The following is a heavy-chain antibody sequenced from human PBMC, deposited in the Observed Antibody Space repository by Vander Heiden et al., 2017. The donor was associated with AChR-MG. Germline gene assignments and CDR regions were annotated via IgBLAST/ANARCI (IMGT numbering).Heavy chain of an antibody. Sequence: QVQLQESGPGLVKPSETLSLTCTVSGGPISSYYWSWIRQPPGKGLEWIGYIYYSGSTNYNPSLKSRVTISVDTSKNQFSLKLSSVTAADTAVYYCARDLAAAGSITYYYGMDVWGQGTTVTVSS. CDR2: IYYSGST. V-gene: IGHV4-59*01. CDR3: ARDLAAAGSITYYYGMDV. J-gene: IGHJ6*02. D-gene: IGHD6-13*01. CDR1: GGPISSYY.